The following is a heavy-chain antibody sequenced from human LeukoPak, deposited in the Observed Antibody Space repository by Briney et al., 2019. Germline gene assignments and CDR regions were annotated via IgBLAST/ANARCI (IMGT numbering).Heavy chain of an antibody. J-gene: IGHJ5*02. D-gene: IGHD2-2*01. CDR3: ARVGDIVVVPAYNWFDP. V-gene: IGHV4-34*01. CDR2: INHSGST. CDR1: GGSFSGYH. Sequence: PSETLSLTCAVYGGSFSGYHWSWIRQPPGKGLEWIGEINHSGSTNYNPSLKSRVTISVDTSKNQFSLKLSSVTAADTAVYYCARVGDIVVVPAYNWFDPWGQGTLVTVSS.